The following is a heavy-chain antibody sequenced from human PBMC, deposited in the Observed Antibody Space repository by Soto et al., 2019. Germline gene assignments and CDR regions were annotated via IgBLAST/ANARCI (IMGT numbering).Heavy chain of an antibody. Sequence: GGSLRLSCAASGFTFSSYAMHWVRQAPGKGLEWVAVISYDGSNKYTEDSAQGRFTISRDNSKNTLYLQMNSLRAEDKAVYYCARVRKDIVGVVAGLDSWGQGTLVTVSS. CDR2: ISYDGSNK. J-gene: IGHJ4*02. D-gene: IGHD2-15*01. CDR3: ARVRKDIVGVVAGLDS. CDR1: GFTFSSYA. V-gene: IGHV3-30-3*01.